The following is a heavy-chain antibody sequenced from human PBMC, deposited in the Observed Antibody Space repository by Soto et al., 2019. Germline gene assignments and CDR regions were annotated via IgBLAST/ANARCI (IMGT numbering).Heavy chain of an antibody. CDR1: GFTFDDYA. D-gene: IGHD4-17*01. CDR2: ISWNSGSI. J-gene: IGHJ4*02. CDR3: AKDMTTVTGFFFDY. Sequence: EVQLVESGGGLVQPSRSLRLSCAASGFTFDDYAMHWVRQAPGKGLEWVSGISWNSGSIGYADSVKGRFTISRDNTKNSLYLQMNSLRAEDTALYYCAKDMTTVTGFFFDYWGQGTLVTVSS. V-gene: IGHV3-9*01.